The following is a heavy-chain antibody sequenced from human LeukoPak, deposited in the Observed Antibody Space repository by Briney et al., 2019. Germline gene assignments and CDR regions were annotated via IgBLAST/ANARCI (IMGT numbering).Heavy chain of an antibody. Sequence: GGSLRLSCAASGFTFSSYWMTWVRQAPGKGLEWVANIKEDGSENYYVDSVKGRFTISRDNAKNSLYLQMNSPRAEDTAVYYCARSFTSPNWFDPWGQGTLVTVSS. CDR3: ARSFTSPNWFDP. D-gene: IGHD2-2*01. CDR1: GFTFSSYW. J-gene: IGHJ5*02. CDR2: IKEDGSEN. V-gene: IGHV3-7*04.